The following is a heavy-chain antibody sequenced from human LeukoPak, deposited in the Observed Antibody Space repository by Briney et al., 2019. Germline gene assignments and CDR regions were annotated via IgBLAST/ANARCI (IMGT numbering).Heavy chain of an antibody. CDR2: ISSNSGTI. Sequence: GGSLRLSCAASGFTFSSYSMNWVRQAPGRGLEWVSYISSNSGTINYADSVKGRFTISRDNAKNSLYLQMNSLRAEDTAVYYCARGPSKYYFDYWGQGTLVIVSS. V-gene: IGHV3-48*04. CDR3: ARGPSKYYFDY. J-gene: IGHJ4*02. CDR1: GFTFSSYS.